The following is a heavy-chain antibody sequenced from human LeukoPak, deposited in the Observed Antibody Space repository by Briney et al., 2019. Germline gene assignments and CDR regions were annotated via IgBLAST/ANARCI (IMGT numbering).Heavy chain of an antibody. V-gene: IGHV4-59*01. D-gene: IGHD1-26*01. CDR3: AREGSGAAYFDY. CDR2: IYYSGST. J-gene: IGHJ4*02. CDR1: GGSIGSYY. Sequence: SETLSLTCTVSGGSIGSYYWSWIRQPPGKGLEWIGYIYYSGSTNYNPSLKSRVTISVDTSKSQFSLKLSSVTAADTAVYYCAREGSGAAYFDYWGQGTLVPVSS.